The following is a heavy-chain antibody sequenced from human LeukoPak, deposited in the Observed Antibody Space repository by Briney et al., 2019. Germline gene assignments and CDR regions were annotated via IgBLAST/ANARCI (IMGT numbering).Heavy chain of an antibody. D-gene: IGHD1-26*01. V-gene: IGHV3-23*01. CDR1: GFTFSNYA. CDR3: ANGPEASINFG. CDR2: ISGGGGGT. Sequence: GSLRLSCAASGFTFSNYAMSWIRQAPGMGLEWVSTISGGGGGTYYADSVRGRFTISRDNSKDTLYLQMNSLRAEDTAVYYCANGPEASINFGWGQGTLVTVSS. J-gene: IGHJ4*02.